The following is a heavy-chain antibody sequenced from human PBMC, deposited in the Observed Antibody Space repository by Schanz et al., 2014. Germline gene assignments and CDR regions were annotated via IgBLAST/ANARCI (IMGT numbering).Heavy chain of an antibody. CDR1: RFTFSDYW. Sequence: EVQLVESGGGLVQPGGSLRLSCAASRFTFSDYWMSWVRQAPGKGLEWVANMNQDGSVKNYVDSVKGRFTISRDNAKNSLYLQMNSLRAEDTAVYYCARDRDQWDGNYLDYWGQGTLVTVSS. D-gene: IGHD1-26*01. J-gene: IGHJ4*02. CDR2: MNQDGSVK. CDR3: ARDRDQWDGNYLDY. V-gene: IGHV3-7*01.